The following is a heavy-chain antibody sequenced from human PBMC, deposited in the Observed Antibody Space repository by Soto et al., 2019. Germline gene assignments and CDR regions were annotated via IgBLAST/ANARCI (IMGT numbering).Heavy chain of an antibody. CDR3: ARRARPDFYYMDV. V-gene: IGHV3-64*01. CDR2: ISSNGVGT. Sequence: EVQLAESGGGLAQPGGSLRLSCAASGFTLSGYAMDWVRQAPGKGLEYVSGISSNGVGTYYAHSVQGRFTISRDNSKNTVYLQMGRLRPEDMAVYYCARRARPDFYYMDVWGKGTTVTVSS. J-gene: IGHJ6*03. CDR1: GFTLSGYA. D-gene: IGHD6-6*01.